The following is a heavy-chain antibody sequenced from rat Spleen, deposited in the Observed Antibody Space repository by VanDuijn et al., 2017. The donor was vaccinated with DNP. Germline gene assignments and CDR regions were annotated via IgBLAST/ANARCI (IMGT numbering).Heavy chain of an antibody. CDR2: ISSGVGVT. V-gene: IGHV5S23*01. CDR3: STGGTEFNH. CDR1: GFTFSDYN. Sequence: EVQLVESGGGLVQSGRSLKVSCAASGFTFSDYNMAWVRQAPTKGLEWVASISSGVGVTYYRDSVKGRFTVSRDDAKSTLYLQMDSLRSEETATYYCSTGGTEFNHWGQGVMVTVSS. D-gene: IGHD1-11*01. J-gene: IGHJ2*01.